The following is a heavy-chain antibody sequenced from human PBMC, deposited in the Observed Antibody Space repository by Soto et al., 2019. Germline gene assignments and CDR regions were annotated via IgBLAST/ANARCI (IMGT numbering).Heavy chain of an antibody. CDR2: ISPYNEKT. V-gene: IGHV1-18*04. J-gene: IGHJ4*02. Sequence: ASVKVSCKAAGYTFTSYGISWVRQAPGQGLEWMGWISPYNEKTNYAEKFQGRLTMTTDTSTNTAYMELRSLRSDDTAVYYCARDRPIEVIGTSDYWGQGTLVTVSS. CDR1: GYTFTSYG. CDR3: ARDRPIEVIGTSDY. D-gene: IGHD2-21*01.